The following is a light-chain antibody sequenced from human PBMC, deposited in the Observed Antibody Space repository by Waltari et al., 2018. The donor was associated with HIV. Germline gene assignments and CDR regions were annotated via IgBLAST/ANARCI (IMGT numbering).Light chain of an antibody. V-gene: IGLV2-8*01. CDR1: RTDVGHYNY. CDR2: EVN. J-gene: IGLJ3*02. CDR3: SSYSGINDVGV. Sequence: QSALTQPPSASGSLGQSVTISCSGTRTDVGHYNYVSWYQQHPGKAPKRIIYEVNKRPSGVPDRFSGSKSGNTASLTVSGLQAEDEGDYYCSSYSGINDVGVFGGGTKLTVL.